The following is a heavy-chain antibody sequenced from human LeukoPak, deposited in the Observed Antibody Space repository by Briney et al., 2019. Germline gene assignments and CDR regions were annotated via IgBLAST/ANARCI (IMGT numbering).Heavy chain of an antibody. J-gene: IGHJ3*02. Sequence: SVKVSCKASGGTFSSYAISWVRQAPGQGLEWMGRIIPIFGTANYAQKFQGRVTITADESTSTAYMELSSLRYEDAAVYYCARVWCSGGSCYSSRGAFDIWGQGTMVTVSS. CDR2: IIPIFGTA. CDR1: GGTFSSYA. D-gene: IGHD2-15*01. V-gene: IGHV1-69*13. CDR3: ARVWCSGGSCYSSRGAFDI.